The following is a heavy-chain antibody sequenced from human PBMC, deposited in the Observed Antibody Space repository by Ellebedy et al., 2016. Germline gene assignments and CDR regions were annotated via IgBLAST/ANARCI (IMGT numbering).Heavy chain of an antibody. Sequence: SEILSLTXTVSDGSISSGGYYWTWIRQHPGKGLEWIGYMSHSGSTYHNPSLKSRVSISLDTSKNQFSLKLTSVTAADTAVYYCARGRAGLLWFDKWGQGTLVTVSS. CDR3: ARGRAGLLWFDK. V-gene: IGHV4-31*03. CDR1: DGSISSGGYY. CDR2: MSHSGST. J-gene: IGHJ4*02. D-gene: IGHD3-10*01.